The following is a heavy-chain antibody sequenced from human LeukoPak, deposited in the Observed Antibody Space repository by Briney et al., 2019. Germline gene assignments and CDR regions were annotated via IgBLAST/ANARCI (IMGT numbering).Heavy chain of an antibody. Sequence: SETLSLTCAVYGGSFSGYYWSWIRQPPGKGLEWIGEINYSGSTNYNPSLKSRVTISVDTSKNQFSLKLSSVTAADTAVYYCARRFYYDPPFDPWGQGTLVTVSS. CDR2: INYSGST. V-gene: IGHV4-34*01. CDR3: ARRFYYDPPFDP. J-gene: IGHJ5*02. D-gene: IGHD3-22*01. CDR1: GGSFSGYY.